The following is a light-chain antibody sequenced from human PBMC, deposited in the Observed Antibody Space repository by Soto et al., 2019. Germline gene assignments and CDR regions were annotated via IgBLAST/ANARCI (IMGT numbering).Light chain of an antibody. J-gene: IGKJ3*01. V-gene: IGKV3-11*01. CDR1: QSVSTY. CDR2: GAS. CDR3: QQRSDWPPIFT. Sequence: EIVLTQSPATLSLSPGERTTLSCRASQSVSTYLAWYQQNPGQAPRLLIYGASNRATGIPARFSGSGSETDFTLTISSLETEDFAVYYCQQRSDWPPIFTFGPGTKVDIK.